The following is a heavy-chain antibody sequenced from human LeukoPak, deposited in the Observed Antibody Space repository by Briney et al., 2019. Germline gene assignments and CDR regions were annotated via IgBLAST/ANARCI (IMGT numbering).Heavy chain of an antibody. D-gene: IGHD1-1*01. CDR3: ARWNRMIDY. V-gene: IGHV4-39*07. Sequence: MSSETLSLTCTVSGGSISSSSYYWGWIRQPPGKGLEWIGSIYYSGSTYYNPSLKSRVTISVDTSKNQFSLKLSSVTAADTAVYYCARWNRMIDYWGQGTLVTVSS. CDR1: GGSISSSSYY. J-gene: IGHJ4*02. CDR2: IYYSGST.